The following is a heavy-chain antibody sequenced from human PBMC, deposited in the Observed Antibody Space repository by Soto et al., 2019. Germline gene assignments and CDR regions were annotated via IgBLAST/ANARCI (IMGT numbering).Heavy chain of an antibody. Sequence: QVQLQESGPGLVKPSQTLSLTCTVSGGSISSGGHYWSLIRQHPGKGLEWIGYIYYSGSTYYNPSLKSRVTISVDTSKNLFSLKLSSVTAADTAVYYCARQNGAGWFDPWGQGTLVTVSS. CDR1: GGSISSGGHY. CDR2: IYYSGST. V-gene: IGHV4-31*03. CDR3: ARQNGAGWFDP. J-gene: IGHJ5*02.